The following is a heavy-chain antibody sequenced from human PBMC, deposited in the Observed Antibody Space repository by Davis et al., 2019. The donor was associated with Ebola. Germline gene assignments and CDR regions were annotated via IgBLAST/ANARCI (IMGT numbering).Heavy chain of an antibody. D-gene: IGHD1-26*01. Sequence: GESLKISCAASGFTFRTYAMSWVRPAPGKGLEWVSSISGSGGYTYYADSVKGRFTISRDNAKNTVYLQMNSLRAEDTAVYYCARGELLWSYYYYMDVWGKGTTVTVSS. J-gene: IGHJ6*03. CDR2: ISGSGGYT. V-gene: IGHV3-23*01. CDR3: ARGELLWSYYYYMDV. CDR1: GFTFRTYA.